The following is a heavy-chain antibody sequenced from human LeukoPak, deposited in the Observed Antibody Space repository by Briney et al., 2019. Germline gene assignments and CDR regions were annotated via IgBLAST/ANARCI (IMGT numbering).Heavy chain of an antibody. V-gene: IGHV4-59*02. Sequence: SETLSLTCTVSGDSVSSYYWRWIRQPPGKRLEWIGCIYYSESATYNPSLKSRVTISLDTSKNHFFLKLSSVTAADTAVYSWARKRSFDLWGQGALVTVSS. CDR1: GDSVSSYY. CDR2: IYYSESA. D-gene: IGHD3-9*01. CDR3: ARKRSFDL. J-gene: IGHJ4*02.